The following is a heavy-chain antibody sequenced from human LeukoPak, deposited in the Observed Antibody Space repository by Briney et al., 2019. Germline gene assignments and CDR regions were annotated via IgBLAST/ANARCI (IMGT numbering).Heavy chain of an antibody. D-gene: IGHD3-22*01. V-gene: IGHV4-30-2*01. CDR2: IYHSGST. CDR3: ARATAYYYDSSGYEGFDY. CDR1: GGSISSGGYS. J-gene: IGHJ4*02. Sequence: SETLSLTCTVSGGSISSGGYSWSWIRQPPGKGLEWIGYIYHSGSTYYNPSLKSRVTISVDRSKNQFSLKLSSVTAADTAVYYCARATAYYYDSSGYEGFDYWGQGTLVTVSS.